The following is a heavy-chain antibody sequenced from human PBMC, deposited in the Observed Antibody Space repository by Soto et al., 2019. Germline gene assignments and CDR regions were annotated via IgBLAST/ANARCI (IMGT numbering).Heavy chain of an antibody. V-gene: IGHV1-2*02. CDR3: ARPPGYISDWYYFDL. CDR2: IGPRSGGT. D-gene: IGHD3-9*01. J-gene: IGHJ4*02. CDR1: GYTFIDYY. Sequence: AAVKVSCKASGYTFIDYYMHWVRQAPGQGFEWMGRIGPRSGGTNYAQKFQGRVTMTWDTSLNTPYMELSSLISEDTAVYYCARPPGYISDWYYFDLWGRGTLVTVSS.